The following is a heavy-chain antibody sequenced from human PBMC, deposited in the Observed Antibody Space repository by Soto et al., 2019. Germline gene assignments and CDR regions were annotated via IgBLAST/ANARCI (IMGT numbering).Heavy chain of an antibody. V-gene: IGHV4-59*01. CDR3: ARNQGDFWSGYSYYYGMDV. CDR1: GGSISSYY. D-gene: IGHD3-3*01. J-gene: IGHJ6*02. CDR2: IYYSGST. Sequence: SETLSLTCTVSGGSISSYYWSWIRQPPGKGLEWIGYIYYSGSTNYNPSLKSRVTISVDTSKNQFSLKLSSVTAADTAVYYCARNQGDFWSGYSYYYGMDVWGQGTTVTVYS.